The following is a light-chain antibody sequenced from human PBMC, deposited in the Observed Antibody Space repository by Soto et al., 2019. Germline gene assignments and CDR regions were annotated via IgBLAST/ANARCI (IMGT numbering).Light chain of an antibody. Sequence: QSALTQPPSASGSPGQSVTISCTGTSSDVGGYNYVSWYQQHPGKAPQLMIYEVNNRPSGVPDRFSGSKSGNTASLTVSGLQAEDEADYYCTSYAGSNNLVFGTGTKLTVL. J-gene: IGLJ1*01. V-gene: IGLV2-8*01. CDR3: TSYAGSNNLV. CDR2: EVN. CDR1: SSDVGGYNY.